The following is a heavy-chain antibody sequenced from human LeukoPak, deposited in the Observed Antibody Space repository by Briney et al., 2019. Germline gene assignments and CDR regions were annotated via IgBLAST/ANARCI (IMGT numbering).Heavy chain of an antibody. V-gene: IGHV3-30*02. CDR3: AKDNSGPDY. CDR1: GFTFTNYG. D-gene: IGHD6-19*01. CDR2: IPYDGSKT. J-gene: IGHJ4*02. Sequence: GGSLRLSCAASGFTFTNYGMHWVRQAPGKGLEWVAFIPYDGSKTYYADCVKGCFTISRDNSKNTLYVQMDSLRAEDTAVYYCAKDNSGPDYWGQGTLVTVSS.